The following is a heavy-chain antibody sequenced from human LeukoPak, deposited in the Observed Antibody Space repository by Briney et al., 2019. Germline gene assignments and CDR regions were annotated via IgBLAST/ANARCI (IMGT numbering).Heavy chain of an antibody. CDR1: GFTFSNFG. D-gene: IGHD3-22*01. CDR3: AKDPWGGGYDSSGSYFDY. CDR2: IQYDGRNQ. Sequence: GGSLRLSCAASGFTFSNFGMHWVRQAPGKGLEWVAFIQYDGRNQYYADSVNGRFTISRDNSKNTVFLQMNSLRAEDTAVYYCAKDPWGGGYDSSGSYFDYWGQGTLVTVSS. V-gene: IGHV3-30*02. J-gene: IGHJ4*02.